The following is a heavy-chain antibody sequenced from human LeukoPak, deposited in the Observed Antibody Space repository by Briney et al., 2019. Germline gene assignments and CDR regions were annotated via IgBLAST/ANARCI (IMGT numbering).Heavy chain of an antibody. Sequence: SETLSLTCTVSGGSISSYYWSWIRQPPGKGLEWIGYIYYSGSTNYNPSLKSRVTISVDTSKNQFSLKLSAVTAADTAVYYCARGVHGDYRWYFDLWGRGTLVTVSS. CDR2: IYYSGST. CDR1: GGSISSYY. D-gene: IGHD4-17*01. CDR3: ARGVHGDYRWYFDL. J-gene: IGHJ2*01. V-gene: IGHV4-59*01.